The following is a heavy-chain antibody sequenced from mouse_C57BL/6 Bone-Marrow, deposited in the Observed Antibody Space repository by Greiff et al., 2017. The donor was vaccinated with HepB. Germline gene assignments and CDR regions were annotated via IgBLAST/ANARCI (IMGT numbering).Heavy chain of an antibody. CDR3: ARDAGGLRGGSMDY. CDR2: SRNKANDYTT. D-gene: IGHD2-4*01. V-gene: IGHV7-1*01. J-gene: IGHJ4*01. CDR1: GFTFSDFY. Sequence: EVQVVESGGGLVQSGRSLRLSCATSGFTFSDFYMEWVRQAPGKGLEWIAASRNKANDYTTEYSASVKGRFIVSRDTSQSILYLQMNALRAEDTAIYYCARDAGGLRGGSMDYWGQGTSVTVSS.